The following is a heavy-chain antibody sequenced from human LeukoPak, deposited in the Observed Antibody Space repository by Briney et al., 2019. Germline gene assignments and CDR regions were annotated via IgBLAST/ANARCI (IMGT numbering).Heavy chain of an antibody. CDR2: IFPSGGEI. J-gene: IGHJ4*02. Sequence: SGGSQRLSCAASGFTFSTFAMIWVRQPPGKGLEWVSSIFPSGGEIHYADSVRGRFTISRDNSKSTLSLQMNSLRAEDTAIYYCATYRQVLLPFESWGQGTLVTVSS. CDR3: ATYRQVLLPFES. CDR1: GFTFSTFA. D-gene: IGHD2-8*02. V-gene: IGHV3-23*01.